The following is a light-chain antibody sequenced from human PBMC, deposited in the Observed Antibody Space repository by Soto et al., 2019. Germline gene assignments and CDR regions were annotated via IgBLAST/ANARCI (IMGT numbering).Light chain of an antibody. V-gene: IGLV2-14*03. J-gene: IGLJ2*01. CDR1: SRDVGNYNY. CDR2: DVN. Sequence: QSALTQPASVSGSPGQSITISCTGTSRDVGNYNYVSWYQHHPGKAPKLVIYDVNNRPSGISNRFSGSKSDNTASLTIFGLQAEDEADYYCSSYTSTSNLILGGGTKVTVL. CDR3: SSYTSTSNLI.